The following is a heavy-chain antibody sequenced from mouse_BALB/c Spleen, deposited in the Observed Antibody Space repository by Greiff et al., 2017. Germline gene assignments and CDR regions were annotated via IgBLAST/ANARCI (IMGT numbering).Heavy chain of an antibody. Sequence: VKLMESGAELVKPGASVKLSCKASGYTFTSYYMYWVKQRPGQGLEWIGEINPSNGGTNFNEKFKSKATLTVDKSSSTAYMQLSSLTSEDSAVYYCTRAYYGNYGDYWGQGTTLTVSS. V-gene: IGHV1S81*02. CDR2: INPSNGGT. D-gene: IGHD2-10*01. CDR1: GYTFTSYY. J-gene: IGHJ2*01. CDR3: TRAYYGNYGDY.